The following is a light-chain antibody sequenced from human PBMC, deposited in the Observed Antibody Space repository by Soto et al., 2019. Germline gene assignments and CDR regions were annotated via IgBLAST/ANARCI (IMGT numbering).Light chain of an antibody. CDR2: AAS. Sequence: IQLTQSPSSLSASVGDRVTITCRASQGISSCLAWYQQKPGKARKLLIYAASTLQSGVPSRFSGSGSGTDFTLTISSLQPEDFATYYCQQLNSYPLVTFGQGTRLEIK. J-gene: IGKJ5*01. CDR3: QQLNSYPLVT. V-gene: IGKV1-9*01. CDR1: QGISSC.